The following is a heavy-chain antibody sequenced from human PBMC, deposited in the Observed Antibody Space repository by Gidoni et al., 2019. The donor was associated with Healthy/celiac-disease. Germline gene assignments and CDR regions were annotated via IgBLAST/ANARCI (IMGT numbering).Heavy chain of an antibody. CDR2: ISGSGGST. D-gene: IGHD3-10*01. CDR3: AKLPGILWFGEVGDY. CDR1: GFPFSSDA. Sequence: EVQLLESGGGLVQPGGSLRLSCAASGFPFSSDAMSWVRQAPGKGLEWVSAISGSGGSTYYADSVKGRFTISRDNSKNTLYLQMNSLRAEDTAVYYCAKLPGILWFGEVGDYWGQGTLVTVSS. V-gene: IGHV3-23*01. J-gene: IGHJ4*02.